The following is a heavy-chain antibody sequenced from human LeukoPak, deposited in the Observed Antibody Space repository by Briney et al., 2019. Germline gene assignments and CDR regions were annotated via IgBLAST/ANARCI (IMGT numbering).Heavy chain of an antibody. CDR2: ISYDGTNK. Sequence: GGSLRLSCAASGFTFSSYAMHWVRQAPGKGLEWVAVISYDGTNKYYPDSVKGRFTISRDNSKNTLYLQMNSLRAEDTAVYYCARDWSSKYPYYYGMDVWGQGTTVTVSS. CDR3: ARDWSSKYPYYYGMDV. CDR1: GFTFSSYA. J-gene: IGHJ6*02. V-gene: IGHV3-30-3*01. D-gene: IGHD4-11*01.